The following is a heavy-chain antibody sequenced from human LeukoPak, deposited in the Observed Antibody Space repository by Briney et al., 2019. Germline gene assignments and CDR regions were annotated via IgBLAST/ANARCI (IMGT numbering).Heavy chain of an antibody. CDR1: GYTFTNYG. Sequence: ASVKVSCKASGYTFTNYGITWVRQAPGQGLEWMGWRSAYNGNTKYAQTLQGRVTMTTDTSTSTAYMELRSLRSDDTAVCYCARDHSSSCQLFDYWGQGTLVTVSS. D-gene: IGHD6-13*01. CDR3: ARDHSSSCQLFDY. CDR2: RSAYNGNT. V-gene: IGHV1-18*01. J-gene: IGHJ4*02.